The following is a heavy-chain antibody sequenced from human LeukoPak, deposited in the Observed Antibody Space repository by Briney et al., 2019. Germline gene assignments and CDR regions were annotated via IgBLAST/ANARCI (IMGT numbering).Heavy chain of an antibody. CDR3: AGLKSRVYGMDV. Sequence: SETLSLTCTVSGGSISSYYWSWIRQPPGKGLEWIGYIYYSGSTNYNPSLKSRVTISVDTSKNQFSLKLSSVTAADTAVYYCAGLKSRVYGMDVWGQGTTVTVSS. CDR2: IYYSGST. V-gene: IGHV4-59*08. J-gene: IGHJ6*02. CDR1: GGSISSYY. D-gene: IGHD6-13*01.